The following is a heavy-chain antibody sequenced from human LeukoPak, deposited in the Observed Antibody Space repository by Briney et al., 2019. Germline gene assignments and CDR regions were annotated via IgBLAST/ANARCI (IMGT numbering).Heavy chain of an antibody. J-gene: IGHJ4*02. CDR3: ARYHEGRDYFDY. Sequence: PGGSLRLSCAASGFTVSSNYMSWVRQAPGKGLEWVSVIYSGGSTYYADSVKGRFTISRDNSKNTLYLQMNSLRAEDTAVYHCARYHEGRDYFDYWGQGTLVTVSS. CDR1: GFTVSSNY. D-gene: IGHD1-14*01. CDR2: IYSGGST. V-gene: IGHV3-53*01.